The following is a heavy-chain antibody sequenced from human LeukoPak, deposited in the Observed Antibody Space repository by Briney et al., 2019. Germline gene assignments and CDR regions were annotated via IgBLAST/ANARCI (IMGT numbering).Heavy chain of an antibody. D-gene: IGHD2-2*01. V-gene: IGHV4-34*01. J-gene: IGHJ3*02. CDR3: ARNIVVVPAAIERDDAFDI. Sequence: NPSDPLPLTCAVYGVSFSGYYWSWIRQPPGKGLEWNGDINHSGSTHYNPSLKSRVTISVDTSKNQFSLKLSSVTAADTAVYYCARNIVVVPAAIERDDAFDIWGQGTMVTVSS. CDR2: INHSGST. CDR1: GVSFSGYY.